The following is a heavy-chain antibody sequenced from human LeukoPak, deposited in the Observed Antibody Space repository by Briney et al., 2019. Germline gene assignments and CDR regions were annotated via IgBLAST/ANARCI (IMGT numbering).Heavy chain of an antibody. V-gene: IGHV3-53*01. CDR2: IYSGGDT. CDR1: GFTVSVYY. Sequence: PGGSLRLSCAASGFTVSVYYMSWVRQAPGKGLERVSLIYSGGDTYYADSVKGRFTISRDNSKNTLYLQLNSLRAEDTALYCCARSLLGTPGAFDIWGRGTMVTVSS. J-gene: IGHJ3*02. CDR3: ARSLLGTPGAFDI. D-gene: IGHD3-3*02.